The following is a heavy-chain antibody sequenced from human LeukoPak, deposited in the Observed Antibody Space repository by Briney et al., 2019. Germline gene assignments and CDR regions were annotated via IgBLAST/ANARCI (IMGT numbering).Heavy chain of an antibody. J-gene: IGHJ6*02. CDR1: GFTFSSYA. V-gene: IGHV3-30*04. Sequence: GGSLRLSCAASGFTFSSYAMSWVRQAPGKGLEWVAVISYDGSYKYYADSVKGRFTISRDNSKNTFYLQVTTLRAEDTAVYYCAKDLSGDYHYGMDVWGQGTSVTVSS. D-gene: IGHD2-8*02. CDR2: ISYDGSYK. CDR3: AKDLSGDYHYGMDV.